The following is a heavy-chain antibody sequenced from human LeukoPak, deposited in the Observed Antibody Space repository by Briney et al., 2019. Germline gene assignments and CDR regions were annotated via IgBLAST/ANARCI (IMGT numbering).Heavy chain of an antibody. CDR2: ISAYNGNT. J-gene: IGHJ4*02. V-gene: IGHV1-18*01. CDR1: GYTFTSYG. Sequence: ASVKVSCKASGYTFTSYGISWVRQAPGQGLEWMGWISAYNGNTNYAQKLQGRVTMTTDTSTSTAYMELRSLRSDDTAVYYCARGREDYYGSGSYPCLGYWGQGTLVTVSS. D-gene: IGHD3-10*01. CDR3: ARGREDYYGSGSYPCLGY.